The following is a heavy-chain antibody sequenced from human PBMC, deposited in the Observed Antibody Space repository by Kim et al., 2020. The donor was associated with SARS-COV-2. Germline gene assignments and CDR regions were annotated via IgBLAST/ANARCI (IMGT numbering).Heavy chain of an antibody. CDR2: ISASGVGT. D-gene: IGHD1-20*01. V-gene: IGHV3-23*01. J-gene: IGHJ5*01. CDR3: AKNGIIGRNWFDS. Sequence: GGSLRLSCAASGFTFNSSAMTWARQTPGKGLEWVSTISASGVGTFYADSVMGRFTISRDNSKNTLYLQMNNLKAEDTAVYYCAKNGIIGRNWFDSWGQGTLVTVSS. CDR1: GFTFNSSA.